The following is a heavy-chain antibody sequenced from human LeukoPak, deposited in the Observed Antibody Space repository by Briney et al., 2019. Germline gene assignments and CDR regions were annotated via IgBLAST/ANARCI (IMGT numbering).Heavy chain of an antibody. CDR3: GYGSGTNYYYYGMDV. CDR2: IIPIFGTA. CDR1: GGTFISYA. V-gene: IGHV1-69*06. J-gene: IGHJ6*04. D-gene: IGHD3-10*01. Sequence: VASVKVSFKASGGTFISYAISWVRQAPGQGREWMGGIIPIFGTANYAQKFQGRVTITADKSTSTAYMELSSLRSEDTAVYYCGYGSGTNYYYYGMDVWGKGTTVTVSS.